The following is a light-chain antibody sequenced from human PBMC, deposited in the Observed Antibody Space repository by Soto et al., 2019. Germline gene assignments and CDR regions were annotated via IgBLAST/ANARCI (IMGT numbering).Light chain of an antibody. J-gene: IGLJ1*01. V-gene: IGLV2-14*01. CDR3: SSYTSATTYV. CDR1: SSDVGAYNY. Sequence: QPASVSGSPGQSITISCTGTSSDVGAYNYDSWYQQYPGEAPKVIIYDVSHRPAGVSNRFSGSKSGNTASLTISGLQTQDEADYYCSSYTSATTYVFGTGTKVTVL. CDR2: DVS.